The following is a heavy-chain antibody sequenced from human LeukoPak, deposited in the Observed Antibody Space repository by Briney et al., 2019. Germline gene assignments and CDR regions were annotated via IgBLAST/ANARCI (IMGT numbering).Heavy chain of an antibody. CDR1: GGSISSSSYY. Sequence: SETLSLTCTVSGGSISSSSYYWGWIRQPPGKGLEWIGSIYYSGSTYYNPSLKSRVTISVDTSKNQFSLKLSSVTAADTAVYYCARSGGAEIFDYWGQETLVTVPP. V-gene: IGHV4-39*01. D-gene: IGHD3-16*01. CDR3: ARSGGAEIFDY. J-gene: IGHJ4*02. CDR2: IYYSGST.